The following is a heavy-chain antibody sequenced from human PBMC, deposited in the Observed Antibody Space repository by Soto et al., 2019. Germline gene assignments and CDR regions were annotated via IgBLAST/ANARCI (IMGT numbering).Heavy chain of an antibody. CDR1: GFTFSSYA. CDR2: ISGSGGST. J-gene: IGHJ3*02. Sequence: GGSLRLSCAASGFTFSSYAMSWVRQAPGKGLEWVSAISGSGGSTYYADSVKGRFTISRDNSKNTLYLQMNSLKAEDTAVYYCAKWEWGIVVVPAAQQDAFDIWGQGTMVTVSS. V-gene: IGHV3-23*01. D-gene: IGHD2-2*01. CDR3: AKWEWGIVVVPAAQQDAFDI.